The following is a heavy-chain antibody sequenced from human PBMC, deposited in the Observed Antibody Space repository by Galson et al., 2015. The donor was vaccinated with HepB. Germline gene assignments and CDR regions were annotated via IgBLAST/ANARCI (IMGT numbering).Heavy chain of an antibody. D-gene: IGHD5-12*01. Sequence: SLRLSCAASGFIFSNYAMHWARQAPGKGLEWVAVISYDGSNEYYADSVKGRFTISRDNSKNTVCLQMNSLRVEDTAVYYCARGQWLRYPDDYWGQGTLVTVSS. V-gene: IGHV3-30-3*01. CDR3: ARGQWLRYPDDY. J-gene: IGHJ4*02. CDR1: GFIFSNYA. CDR2: ISYDGSNE.